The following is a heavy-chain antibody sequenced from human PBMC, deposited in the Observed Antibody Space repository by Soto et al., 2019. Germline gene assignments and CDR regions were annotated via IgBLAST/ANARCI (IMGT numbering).Heavy chain of an antibody. CDR3: ARDLGAPIVDY. V-gene: IGHV1-18*01. D-gene: IGHD1-26*01. CDR1: GYTFISYG. Sequence: QVPLVQSGAEVKKPGASVKVSCKASGYTFISYGISWVRQAPGQGLEWMGWISGYNGNTKYAQKLQGRVTMTPDTSTSTAYMELRSLRSDDTAVYYWARDLGAPIVDYWGQGTLVTVSS. CDR2: ISGYNGNT. J-gene: IGHJ4*02.